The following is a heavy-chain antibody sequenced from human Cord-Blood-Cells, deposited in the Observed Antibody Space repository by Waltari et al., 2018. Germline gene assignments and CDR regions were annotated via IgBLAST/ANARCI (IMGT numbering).Heavy chain of an antibody. CDR3: ARGGDYYGSGSYHYYYYYMDV. Sequence: QVQLVQSGAEVKKPGSSVKVSCKASGGTFSSYAISWVRQAPGQGLEWMGGIIPIFGTANYAQKFQGRVTITADESTSTAYMELSSLRSEDTAVYYCARGGDYYGSGSYHYYYYYMDVWGKGTTVTVSS. V-gene: IGHV1-69*01. D-gene: IGHD3-10*01. J-gene: IGHJ6*03. CDR1: GGTFSSYA. CDR2: IIPIFGTA.